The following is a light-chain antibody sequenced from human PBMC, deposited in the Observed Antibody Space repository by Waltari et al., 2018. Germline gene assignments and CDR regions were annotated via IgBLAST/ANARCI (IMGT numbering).Light chain of an antibody. V-gene: IGKV1-5*03. CDR3: QQYYSYRS. J-gene: IGKJ1*01. CDR1: ESIRSW. CDR2: KAS. Sequence: DIEMTQSPSTLSASVGDRVTITCRAPESIRSWLAWYQQKPGKAPKLLIYKASSLESGVPSRFSGTGSGTDFTLTISSLQPDDFATYYCQQYYSYRSFGQGTKVEIK.